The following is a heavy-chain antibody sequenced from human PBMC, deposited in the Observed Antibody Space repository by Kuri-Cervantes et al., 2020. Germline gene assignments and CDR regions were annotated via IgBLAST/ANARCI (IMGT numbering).Heavy chain of an antibody. CDR1: GYTFTSYA. V-gene: IGHV1-3*01. CDR3: ARASYYDILTGYSDYYGMDV. CDR2: INAGNGNT. J-gene: IGHJ6*02. D-gene: IGHD3-9*01. Sequence: ASVKVSCKVSGYTFTSYAMHWVRQAPGQRLEWMGWINAGNGNTKYSQKFQGRVTITRDTSASTAYMELSSLRSEDTAVYYCARASYYDILTGYSDYYGMDVWGQGTTVTVSS.